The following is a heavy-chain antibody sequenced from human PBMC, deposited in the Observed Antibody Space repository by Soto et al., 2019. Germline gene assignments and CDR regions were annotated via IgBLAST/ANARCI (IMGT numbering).Heavy chain of an antibody. Sequence: SGPTLVNPTQTLTLTCTFSGFSLSTSGMCVSWIRQPPGKALEWLALIDWDDDKYYSTSLKTRLTISKDTSKNQVVLTMTNMDPVDTATYYCARIIKSPSCGDPYNWFDPWGQGTLVTVSS. J-gene: IGHJ5*02. CDR1: GFSLSTSGMC. D-gene: IGHD2-21*01. CDR3: ARIIKSPSCGDPYNWFDP. V-gene: IGHV2-70*01. CDR2: IDWDDDK.